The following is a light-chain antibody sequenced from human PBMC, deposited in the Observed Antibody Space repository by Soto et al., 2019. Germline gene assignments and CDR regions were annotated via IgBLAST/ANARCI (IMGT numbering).Light chain of an antibody. V-gene: IGKV1-9*01. CDR3: QQLNSYPLT. CDR1: QGISSY. Sequence: IQLTQSPSFLSASVGDRVTITFLASQGISSYLAWYQQKPGKAPKLLIYAASTLQSGVPSRFSGSGSGTEFTLTISSLQPEDFATYYCQQLNSYPLTFGGGTKVDI. CDR2: AAS. J-gene: IGKJ4*01.